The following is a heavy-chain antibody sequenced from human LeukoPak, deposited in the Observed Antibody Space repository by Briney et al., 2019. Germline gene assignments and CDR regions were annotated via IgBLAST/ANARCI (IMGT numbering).Heavy chain of an antibody. CDR2: IYHSGST. Sequence: PSETLSLTCSVSGYSISSGYYWGWIRQPPGKGLEWIGSIYHSGSTYYNPSLKSRVTISLDTSKNQFSLKLSSVTAADTAVYYCARGSIVADYWGQGALVTVSS. J-gene: IGHJ4*02. CDR1: GYSISSGYY. CDR3: ARGSIVADY. D-gene: IGHD3-22*01. V-gene: IGHV4-38-2*02.